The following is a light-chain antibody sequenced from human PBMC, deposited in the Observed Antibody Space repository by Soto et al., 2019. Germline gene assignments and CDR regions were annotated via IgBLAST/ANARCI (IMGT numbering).Light chain of an antibody. Sequence: EIVLTQSPATLSLSPGERATLSCRASQSVSSYLAWYQQKPGQAPRLLIYDASNRATGIPARFSGSGSGTDFTLTISSLGPEDFAVYYCQHRSNWLTFGQGTKLEIK. J-gene: IGKJ2*01. CDR3: QHRSNWLT. CDR1: QSVSSY. CDR2: DAS. V-gene: IGKV3-11*01.